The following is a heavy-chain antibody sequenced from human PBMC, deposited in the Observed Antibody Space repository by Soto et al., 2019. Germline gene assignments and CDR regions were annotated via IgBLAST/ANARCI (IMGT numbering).Heavy chain of an antibody. CDR3: AKQVGSHSDYFDY. CDR2: INSDGSST. J-gene: IGHJ4*02. D-gene: IGHD1-26*01. V-gene: IGHV3-74*01. CDR1: GFTFSSYW. Sequence: GGSLRLSCAASGFTFSSYWMHWVRQAPGKGLMWVSHINSDGSSTSYADSVKGRFTISRDNAKNTVYLQMNSLRAEDTAVYYCAKQVGSHSDYFDYWGQGTLVTVSS.